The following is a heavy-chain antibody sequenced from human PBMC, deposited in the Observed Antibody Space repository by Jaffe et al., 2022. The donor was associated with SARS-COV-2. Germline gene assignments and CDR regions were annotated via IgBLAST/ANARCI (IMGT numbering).Heavy chain of an antibody. V-gene: IGHV3-9*01. CDR2: INWNSGTI. J-gene: IGHJ4*02. Sequence: VQLVESGGGLVQPGTSLRLSCAASGFNFNDYAMHWVRHVPGKGLEWVSSINWNSGTITYADSVKGRFTISRDNAKNSVYLQMNSLRTEDTALYYCVKDGGAWIQLWLFDSWGQGTLVTVSS. D-gene: IGHD5-18*01. CDR1: GFNFNDYA. CDR3: VKDGGAWIQLWLFDS.